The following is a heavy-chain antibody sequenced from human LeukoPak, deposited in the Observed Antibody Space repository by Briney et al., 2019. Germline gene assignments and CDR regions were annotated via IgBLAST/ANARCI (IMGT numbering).Heavy chain of an antibody. CDR1: GYTFTSYD. V-gene: IGHV1-8*01. CDR3: ARHCTGNSCYDY. CDR2: MSPNSGNT. D-gene: IGHD2-8*02. J-gene: IGHJ4*02. Sequence: GASVKVSCKASGYTFTSYDINWVRQATGQGLEWMGWMSPNSGNTGYAQKFQGRVTMTRDTSMSTAYMELSSLSSEDSAVYYCARHCTGNSCYDYWGQGTLVTVSS.